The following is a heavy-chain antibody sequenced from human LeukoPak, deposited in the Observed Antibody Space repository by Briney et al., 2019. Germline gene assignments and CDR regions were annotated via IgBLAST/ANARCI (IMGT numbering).Heavy chain of an antibody. CDR2: IKQDGSEK. Sequence: GGSLRLSCAASGFTFSSYAMSWVRQAPGKGLEWVANIKQDGSEKYYVDSVKGRFTISRDNAKNSLYLQMNSLRAEDTAVYYCARVVVVPAANSFDIWGQGTMVTVSS. D-gene: IGHD2-2*01. CDR1: GFTFSSYA. J-gene: IGHJ3*02. V-gene: IGHV3-7*04. CDR3: ARVVVVPAANSFDI.